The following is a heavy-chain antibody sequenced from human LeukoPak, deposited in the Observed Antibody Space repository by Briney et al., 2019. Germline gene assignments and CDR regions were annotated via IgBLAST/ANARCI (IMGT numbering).Heavy chain of an antibody. V-gene: IGHV1-8*01. J-gene: IGHJ4*02. CDR1: GYTFSSYD. Sequence: ASVKVSCKASGYTFSSYDINWVRQATGQRLEWMGWMNPNSGNTGYAQKFQGRVTMTRNTSINTAYMELSSLRAEDTAVYYCAKDTFARIAVADYWGQGTLVTVSS. D-gene: IGHD6-19*01. CDR2: MNPNSGNT. CDR3: AKDTFARIAVADY.